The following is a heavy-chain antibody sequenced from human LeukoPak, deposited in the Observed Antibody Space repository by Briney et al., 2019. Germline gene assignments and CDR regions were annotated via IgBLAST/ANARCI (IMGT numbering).Heavy chain of an antibody. Sequence: SETLSLTCTVSGGSISSYYWSWIRQPPGKGLEWIGYIYYSGTTNYNPSLKSRVSMSVDTSKNQFSLKLSSVTAADTAVYYCARGYANFDYWGQGTLVTVSS. D-gene: IGHD1-1*01. V-gene: IGHV4-59*01. CDR3: ARGYANFDY. CDR1: GGSISSYY. CDR2: IYYSGTT. J-gene: IGHJ4*02.